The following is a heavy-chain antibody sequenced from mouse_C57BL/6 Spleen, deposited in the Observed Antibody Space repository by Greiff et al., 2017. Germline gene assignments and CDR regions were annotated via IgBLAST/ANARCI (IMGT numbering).Heavy chain of an antibody. J-gene: IGHJ4*01. D-gene: IGHD1-1*01. CDR1: GYAFSSYW. Sequence: QVHVKQSGAELVKPGASVKISCKASGYAFSSYWMNWVKQRPGKGLEWIGQIYPGDGDTNYNGKFKGKATLTADKSSSTAYMQLSSLTSEDSAVYFCARSGRDGSSYYYAMDYWGQGTSVTVSS. V-gene: IGHV1-80*01. CDR2: IYPGDGDT. CDR3: ARSGRDGSSYYYAMDY.